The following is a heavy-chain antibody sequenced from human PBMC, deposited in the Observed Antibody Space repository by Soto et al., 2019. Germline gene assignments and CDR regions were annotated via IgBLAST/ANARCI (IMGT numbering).Heavy chain of an antibody. Sequence: GASVKVSCKASGYTFTSSCISWVRQAPGQGLEWMGWISTYSGNTNYAQKLQGRVTMTTDTSTSTAYMELRSLRSDDTAVYFCARDTGNYFDFWGQGTLVTVSS. CDR3: ARDTGNYFDF. J-gene: IGHJ4*02. V-gene: IGHV1-18*01. CDR2: ISTYSGNT. CDR1: GYTFTSSC.